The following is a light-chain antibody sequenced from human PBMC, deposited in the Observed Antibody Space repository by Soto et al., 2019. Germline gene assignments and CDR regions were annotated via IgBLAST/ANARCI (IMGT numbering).Light chain of an antibody. CDR1: QSVSSNS. J-gene: IGKJ5*01. CDR3: QQRNIWPPVT. CDR2: GAS. V-gene: IGKV3D-20*02. Sequence: EIVLTQSPATPSLFPGERATLSCRAIQSVSSNSLAWYQHKPGQAPRLLIYGASSRATGIPDRFSGSGSGTDFTLTISSLEPEDSAVYYCQQRNIWPPVTFGQGTRLEIK.